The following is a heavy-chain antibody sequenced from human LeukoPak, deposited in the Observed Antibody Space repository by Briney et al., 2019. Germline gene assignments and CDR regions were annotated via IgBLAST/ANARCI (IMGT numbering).Heavy chain of an antibody. J-gene: IGHJ6*03. D-gene: IGHD5-18*01. CDR1: GGSISSYY. CDR3: ARDSPAGYIRGQEHYYYYIDV. CDR2: IYYSGST. Sequence: SETLSLTCTVSGGSISSYYWSWIRQPPGKGLEWIGYIYYSGSTNYNPSLKSRVSMSADTSKNQVSLKLTSVTAADTAVYYCARDSPAGYIRGQEHYYYYIDVWGKGTTVTVSS. V-gene: IGHV4-59*12.